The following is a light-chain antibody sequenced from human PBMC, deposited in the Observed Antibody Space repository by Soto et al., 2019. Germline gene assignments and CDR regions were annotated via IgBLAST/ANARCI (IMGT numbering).Light chain of an antibody. Sequence: SVLTQPRSVSGYPGASGTIACNGTGSDVGGYNYVSWYQQHPGKAPKLMIYDVSKRPSGVPDRFSGSKSGNTASLTISGLQAEDEADYYCCSYAGSYTFPFGTETKVTVL. V-gene: IGLV2-11*01. J-gene: IGLJ1*01. CDR1: GSDVGGYNY. CDR2: DVS. CDR3: CSYAGSYTFP.